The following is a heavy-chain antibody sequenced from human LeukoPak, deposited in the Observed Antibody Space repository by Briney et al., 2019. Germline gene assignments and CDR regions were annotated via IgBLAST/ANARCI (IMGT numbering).Heavy chain of an antibody. J-gene: IGHJ4*02. Sequence: GGSLRLSCAASGFTFNDYAMHWVRQAPGKGLEWVSGISWNSGSIGYADSVKGRFTISRDNAKNSLYLQMNSLRAEDTALYYCAKDTIAVAGASFDYWGQGTLVTVSS. CDR3: AKDTIAVAGASFDY. CDR2: ISWNSGSI. V-gene: IGHV3-9*01. D-gene: IGHD6-19*01. CDR1: GFTFNDYA.